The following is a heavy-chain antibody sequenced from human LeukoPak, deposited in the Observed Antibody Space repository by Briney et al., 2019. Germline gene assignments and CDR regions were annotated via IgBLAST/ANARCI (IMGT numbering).Heavy chain of an antibody. Sequence: GGSLRLTCTASGFTFKNYRMTWVRQAPGKGLEWVASMKDDGNEIQYVDSVKGRFTISRDNAKNSLYLQMNNLRAEDTAVYYCARNRATNDYWGQGTLVTVSS. J-gene: IGHJ4*02. CDR3: ARNRATNDY. V-gene: IGHV3-7*01. CDR2: MKDDGNEI. D-gene: IGHD1-26*01. CDR1: GFTFKNYR.